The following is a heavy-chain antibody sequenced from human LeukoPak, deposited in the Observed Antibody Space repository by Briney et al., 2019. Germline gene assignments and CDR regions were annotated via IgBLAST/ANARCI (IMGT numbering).Heavy chain of an antibody. D-gene: IGHD6-19*01. CDR2: IKQDGSDK. CDR1: GFTFNSYW. CDR3: ARYNSAWKTDDY. V-gene: IGHV3-7*03. Sequence: GGSLRLSCAASGFTFNSYWMTWVRQAPGKGLEWVADIKQDGSDKYYAGSVEGRFTISRDNAKNSLYLQMNSLRAEDTAVYFCARYNSAWKTDDYWGQGTLVTVSS. J-gene: IGHJ4*02.